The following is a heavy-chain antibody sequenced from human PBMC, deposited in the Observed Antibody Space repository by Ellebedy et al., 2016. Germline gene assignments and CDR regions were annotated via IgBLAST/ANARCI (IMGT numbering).Heavy chain of an antibody. Sequence: GESLKISXAASDFSVTSNDMSWVRQAPGRGLELVSLMYGGGTEYYADSVKGRFTITRDSSKNTLYLQMSGLGSGDTALYYCVTRHNGAFDFWGQGTMVTVSS. V-gene: IGHV3-53*01. CDR1: DFSVTSND. CDR3: VTRHNGAFDF. D-gene: IGHD1-14*01. CDR2: MYGGGTE. J-gene: IGHJ3*01.